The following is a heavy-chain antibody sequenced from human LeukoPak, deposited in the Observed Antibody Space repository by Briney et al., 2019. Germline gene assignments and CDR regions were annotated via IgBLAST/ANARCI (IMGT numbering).Heavy chain of an antibody. V-gene: IGHV3-9*01. D-gene: IGHD4-17*01. Sequence: PGGSLRLSCAASGFTFDDYAMHWARQAPGKGLEWVSGISWNSGSIGYADSVKGRFTISRDNAKNSLYLQMNSLRAEDTALYYCAKDFDYGDYYFDYWGQGTLVTVSS. CDR3: AKDFDYGDYYFDY. CDR2: ISWNSGSI. CDR1: GFTFDDYA. J-gene: IGHJ4*02.